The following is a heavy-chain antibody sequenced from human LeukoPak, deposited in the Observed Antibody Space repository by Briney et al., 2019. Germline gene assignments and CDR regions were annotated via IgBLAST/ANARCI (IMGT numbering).Heavy chain of an antibody. Sequence: PGRSLRLSCAASGFTFDDYAMHWVRQAPGKGLEWVSGISWNSGSIAYADSVKGRFTISRDNAKNPLYLQMNSLRAEDMALYYCAKDISRFLEWLSLDYWGQGTLVTVSS. CDR3: AKDISRFLEWLSLDY. CDR1: GFTFDDYA. CDR2: ISWNSGSI. D-gene: IGHD3-3*01. V-gene: IGHV3-9*03. J-gene: IGHJ4*02.